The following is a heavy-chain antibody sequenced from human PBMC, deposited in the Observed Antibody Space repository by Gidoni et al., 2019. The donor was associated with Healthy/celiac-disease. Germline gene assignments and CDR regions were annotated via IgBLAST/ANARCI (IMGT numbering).Heavy chain of an antibody. CDR3: AKSTTVGEYYDYGMDV. V-gene: IGHV3-30*18. J-gene: IGHJ6*02. D-gene: IGHD4-17*01. CDR1: GCTFSSHG. CDR2: IAYDGSNK. Sequence: QVQLVESGGGVLQPGRSLRLSCEASGCTFSSHGMHWGRQAPGKGLEWVAVIAYDGSNKDYADSVEGRFTISRDNSKNTLYLQMNSLRAEDTAVYYCAKSTTVGEYYDYGMDVWGQGTTVTVSS.